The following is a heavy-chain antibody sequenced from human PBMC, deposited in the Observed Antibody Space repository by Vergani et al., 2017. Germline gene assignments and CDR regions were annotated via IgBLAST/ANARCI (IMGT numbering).Heavy chain of an antibody. Sequence: EVQLLESGGDLVQPGGSLRLSCAASGFMFSNYWMNWVRQAPGKGLEWVSIISDNGGTTYYADSVKGRFTISRDNSKDTLYLQMNSLRAEDTAVYYCARDLALGVGYYYYYMDVWGKGTTVTVSS. D-gene: IGHD1-26*01. CDR2: ISDNGGTT. V-gene: IGHV3-23*01. CDR1: GFMFSNYW. J-gene: IGHJ6*03. CDR3: ARDLALGVGYYYYYMDV.